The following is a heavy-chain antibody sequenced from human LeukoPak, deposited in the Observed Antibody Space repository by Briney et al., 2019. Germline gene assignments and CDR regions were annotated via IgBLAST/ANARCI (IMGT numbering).Heavy chain of an antibody. CDR2: INPNSGGT. J-gene: IGHJ5*02. V-gene: IGHV1-2*02. CDR1: GYTFTGYY. CDR3: ARYNYDFWSGYSKWFDP. D-gene: IGHD3-3*01. Sequence: ASVKVSCKASGYTFTGYYMHWVRQAPGQGLEWMGWINPNSGGTNYAQKFQGRVTMTRDTSISTAYMELSRLRSDDTAVYYCARYNYDFWSGYSKWFDPWGQGTLVTVSS.